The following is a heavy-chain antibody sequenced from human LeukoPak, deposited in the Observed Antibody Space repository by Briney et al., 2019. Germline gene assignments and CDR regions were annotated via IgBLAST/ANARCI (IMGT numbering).Heavy chain of an antibody. CDR3: ARDSFRTGIAAPGPV. CDR1: GYTFTSYG. D-gene: IGHD6-13*01. Sequence: ASVKVSRKASGYTFTSYGISWGRQAPGQGLEWMGWISTYNGDTNYAQKFQGRVTMTTDTSTSTAYMELRSLRSDDTAVYYCARDSFRTGIAAPGPVWGKGTTVTVSS. J-gene: IGHJ6*04. V-gene: IGHV1-18*01. CDR2: ISTYNGDT.